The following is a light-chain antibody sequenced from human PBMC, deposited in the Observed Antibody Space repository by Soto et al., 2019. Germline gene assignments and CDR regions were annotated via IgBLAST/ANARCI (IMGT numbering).Light chain of an antibody. Sequence: QSVLTQPPSASGTPGQTVTISCSGSSSNIGSAYIYWYQHLPATAPKLLIYRNNQRPSGVPDRFSASKSGTSASLAISGLGSEEDADYYCAAWDDSLVVFGGGTKVTVL. J-gene: IGLJ2*01. CDR3: AAWDDSLVV. CDR1: SSNIGSAY. V-gene: IGLV1-47*01. CDR2: RNN.